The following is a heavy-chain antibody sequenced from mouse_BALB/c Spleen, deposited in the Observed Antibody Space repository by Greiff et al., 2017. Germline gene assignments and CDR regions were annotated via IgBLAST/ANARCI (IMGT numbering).Heavy chain of an antibody. J-gene: IGHJ3*01. D-gene: IGHD2-3*01. Sequence: LQHPGSELVRPGASVKLSCKASGYTFTSYWMHWVKQRPGQGLEWIGNIYPGSGSTNYDEKFKSKATLTVDTSSSTAYMQLSSLTSEDSAVYYCTGIYDGYYGAWFAYWGQGTLVTVSA. V-gene: IGHV1S22*01. CDR1: GYTFTSYW. CDR2: IYPGSGST. CDR3: TGIYDGYYGAWFAY.